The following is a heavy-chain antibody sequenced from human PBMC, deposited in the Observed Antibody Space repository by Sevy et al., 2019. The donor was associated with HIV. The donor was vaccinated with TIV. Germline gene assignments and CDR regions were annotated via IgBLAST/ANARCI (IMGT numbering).Heavy chain of an antibody. V-gene: IGHV3-30-3*02. D-gene: IGHD3-10*01. J-gene: IGHJ3*02. CDR1: GFSISPYA. CDR3: AKRVAGALAALDI. CDR2: MSYDGSTR. Sequence: GGSLRLSCAASGFSISPYAFHWVRQAPGKGLEWVALMSYDGSTRYYADSAKGRFAISKDNSKNTLYLQMNSLRVEDTAVYFCAKRVAGALAALDIWGQGTMVTVSS.